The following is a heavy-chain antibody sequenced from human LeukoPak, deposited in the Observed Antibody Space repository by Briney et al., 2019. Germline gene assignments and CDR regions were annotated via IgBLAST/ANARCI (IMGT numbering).Heavy chain of an antibody. V-gene: IGHV3-11*01. Sequence: GSLRLSCAASGFTFSDYYMSWIRQAPGKGLEWVSYISSSGTTIYYADSVKGRFTISRDNAKNSLYLQMNSLRAEDTAVYYCARVSRNLPKNAFDIWGQGTMVTVSS. CDR2: ISSSGTTI. CDR3: ARVSRNLPKNAFDI. CDR1: GFTFSDYY. J-gene: IGHJ3*02.